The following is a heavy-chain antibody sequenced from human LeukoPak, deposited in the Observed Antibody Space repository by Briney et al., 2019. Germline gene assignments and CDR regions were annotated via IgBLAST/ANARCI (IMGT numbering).Heavy chain of an antibody. Sequence: GASVKASCKASGYTFTSYGISWVRQASGQGLEWMGWISAYNGNTNYAQKLQGRVTMTTDTSTSTAYMELRSLRSDDTAVYYCAGDRVMDTAMVIHSFDYWGQGTLVTVSS. CDR1: GYTFTSYG. J-gene: IGHJ4*02. CDR2: ISAYNGNT. CDR3: AGDRVMDTAMVIHSFDY. V-gene: IGHV1-18*01. D-gene: IGHD5-18*01.